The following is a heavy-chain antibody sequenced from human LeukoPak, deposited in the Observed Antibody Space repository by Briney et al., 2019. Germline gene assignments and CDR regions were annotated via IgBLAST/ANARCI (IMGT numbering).Heavy chain of an antibody. D-gene: IGHD3-10*01. CDR3: ARDRAVRGVILSIRYFDY. V-gene: IGHV4-4*07. CDR1: GGSISSYY. CDR2: IYTSGST. Sequence: SETLSLTCTVSGGSISSYYWSWIRQPAGKGLEWIGRIYTSGSTNYNPSLKSRVTMSVDTSKNQFSLKLSSVTAADTAVYYCARDRAVRGVILSIRYFDYWGQGTLVTVSS. J-gene: IGHJ4*02.